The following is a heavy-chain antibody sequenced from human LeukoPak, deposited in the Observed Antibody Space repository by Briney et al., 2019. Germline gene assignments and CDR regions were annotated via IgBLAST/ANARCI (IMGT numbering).Heavy chain of an antibody. CDR1: GFTFSNYN. CDR2: VSSGSSII. V-gene: IGHV3-48*02. D-gene: IGHD1-26*01. CDR3: VREVSGRFDY. J-gene: IGHJ4*02. Sequence: GGSLRLSCTVSGFTFSNYNMNWVRQAPGKGLEWVSHVSSGSSIISYADSVKGRFTISRDNAKTSLFLQMNSLRDGDTALYYCVREVSGRFDYWGQGALVTVSS.